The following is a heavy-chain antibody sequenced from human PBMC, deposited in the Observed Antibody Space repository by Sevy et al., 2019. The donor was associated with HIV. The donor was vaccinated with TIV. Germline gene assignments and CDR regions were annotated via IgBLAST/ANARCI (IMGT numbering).Heavy chain of an antibody. Sequence: GGSLRLSCVASGFTLPDYEMNWVRQAPGKGLEWVASISRSGTTIYYADPLKGRFTISRDSAKNSVYLQMNSLRAEDTGFYFCARGPGYYDSGSWLDPWGQGTLVTVSS. CDR2: ISRSGTTI. J-gene: IGHJ5*02. CDR3: ARGPGYYDSGSWLDP. D-gene: IGHD3-9*01. CDR1: GFTLPDYE. V-gene: IGHV3-48*03.